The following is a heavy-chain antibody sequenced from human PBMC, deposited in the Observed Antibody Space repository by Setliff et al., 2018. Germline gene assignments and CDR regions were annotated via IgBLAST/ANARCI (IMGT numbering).Heavy chain of an antibody. Sequence: GASVKVSCKASGYTFTNSIMNWVRQAPGQGLEWMGWISAYNGNTYHAQKFQDRLSMTTDTSTSTAYMELRSLRADDTAVYYCVRLVRHCTRISCQRTSEADLWGQGTQVTVSS. D-gene: IGHD2-15*01. CDR3: VRLVRHCTRISCQRTSEADL. CDR2: ISAYNGNT. CDR1: GYTFTNSI. J-gene: IGHJ5*02. V-gene: IGHV1-18*04.